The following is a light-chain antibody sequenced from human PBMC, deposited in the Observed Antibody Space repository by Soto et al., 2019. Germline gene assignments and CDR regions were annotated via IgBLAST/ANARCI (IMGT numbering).Light chain of an antibody. J-gene: IGLJ1*01. CDR2: EVS. CDR3: SSYVGSNNWN. V-gene: IGLV2-8*01. Sequence: QSALTQPPSASGSPGQSVTISCTGTSSDVGGYNYVSWYQQHPGKAPKLMIYEVSKRPSGVPDRFSGSKSGNTASLTVSGLQAEDEADYYCSSYVGSNNWNFGTGPKVTVL. CDR1: SSDVGGYNY.